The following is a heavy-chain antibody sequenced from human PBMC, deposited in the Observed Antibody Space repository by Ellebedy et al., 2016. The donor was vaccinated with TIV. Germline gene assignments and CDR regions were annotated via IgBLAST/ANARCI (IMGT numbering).Heavy chain of an antibody. CDR2: IIPKSGAT. CDR3: ARDHFGSYLD. J-gene: IGHJ4*02. Sequence: ASVKVSCXASGYTFTGHYIQRMRQAPGQGLEWMGWIIPKSGATKYALKFQGRATMTRDTSTYTVYMELSSLRSEDTALYFCARDHFGSYLDWGQGTLVTVSS. D-gene: IGHD1-26*01. V-gene: IGHV1-2*02. CDR1: GYTFTGHY.